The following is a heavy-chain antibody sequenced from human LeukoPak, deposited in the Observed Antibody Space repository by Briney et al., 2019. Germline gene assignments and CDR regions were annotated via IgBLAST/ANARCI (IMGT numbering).Heavy chain of an antibody. J-gene: IGHJ4*02. CDR3: ARDTAQDY. CDR2: IFPSGGEI. D-gene: IGHD5-18*01. Sequence: GGSLRLSCAASGFTFSTFAMIWVRQPPGKGLEWVSSIFPSGGEIHYADSVRGRFTISRDNSKSTLSLQMNSLRAEDTAVYYCARDTAQDYWGQGTLVTVSS. V-gene: IGHV3-23*01. CDR1: GFTFSTFA.